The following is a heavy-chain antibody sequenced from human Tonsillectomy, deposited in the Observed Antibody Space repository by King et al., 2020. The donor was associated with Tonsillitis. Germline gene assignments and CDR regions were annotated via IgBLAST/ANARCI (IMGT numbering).Heavy chain of an antibody. CDR1: GGSISGYY. Sequence: VQLQESGPGLVKPSETLSLTCTVSGGSISGYYWSWIRQPPGQGLEWIGYIYSSGGTFYSPSLQSRVTISVDASKNQFSLKLTSGTAADTAVYYCARDRWGDLDYWGQGILVTVSS. V-gene: IGHV4-59*01. J-gene: IGHJ4*02. CDR3: ARDRWGDLDY. D-gene: IGHD2-21*02. CDR2: IYSSGGT.